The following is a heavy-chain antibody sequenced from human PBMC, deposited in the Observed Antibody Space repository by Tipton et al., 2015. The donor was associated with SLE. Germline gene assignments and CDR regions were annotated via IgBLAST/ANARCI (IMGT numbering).Heavy chain of an antibody. Sequence: TLSLTCTVSGGSISSHYWSWIRQPPGKGLEWIGYIYYSGSTNYNPSLKSRATISVDTSKNQFSLKLSSVTAADTAVYYCARAGGSSGWCDYWGQGTLVTVSS. J-gene: IGHJ4*02. CDR1: GGSISSHY. D-gene: IGHD6-19*01. CDR3: ARAGGSSGWCDY. V-gene: IGHV4-59*08. CDR2: IYYSGST.